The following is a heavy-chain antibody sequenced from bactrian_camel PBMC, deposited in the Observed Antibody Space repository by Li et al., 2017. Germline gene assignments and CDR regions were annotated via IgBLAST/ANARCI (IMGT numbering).Heavy chain of an antibody. J-gene: IGHJ4*01. V-gene: IGHV3S1*01. D-gene: IGHD6*01. CDR2: INTGIDVA. CDR1: GSAVSINC. CDR3: ARVRGVVAVGFVDY. Sequence: VQLVESGGGSVQTGGSLRLSRAAAASGSAVSINCMGWFRQAAGKQSREWVSSINTGIDVAYYAVSVEGRFTISRDSAENTVYLQMNSLKPEDTAVYSCARVRGVVAVGFVDYWGQGTQVTVS.